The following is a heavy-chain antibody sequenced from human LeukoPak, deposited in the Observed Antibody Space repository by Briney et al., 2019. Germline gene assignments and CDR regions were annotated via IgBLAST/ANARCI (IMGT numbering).Heavy chain of an antibody. D-gene: IGHD3-16*02. CDR3: ARVSVTVIDY. J-gene: IGHJ4*02. Sequence: SETLSLTCTVSGGSISSYYWSWVRQPPGKGLEWIGYIYYSGSTNYNPSLKSRVTISVDTSKNQFSLKLSSVTAADTAVYYCARVSVTVIDYWGQGTLVTVSS. V-gene: IGHV4-59*01. CDR2: IYYSGST. CDR1: GGSISSYY.